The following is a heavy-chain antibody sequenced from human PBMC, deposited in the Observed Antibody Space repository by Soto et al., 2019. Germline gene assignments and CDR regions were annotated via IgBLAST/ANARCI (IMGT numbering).Heavy chain of an antibody. CDR3: AAGGSGSYYTLDY. D-gene: IGHD3-10*01. CDR1: GFTFTSSS. J-gene: IGHJ4*02. Sequence: SVNGSWKPSGFTFTSSSVQWVRQARGQRLEWIGWIVVGSGNTNYAQKFQERVTITRDMSTSTAYMELSSLRSEDTAVYYCAAGGSGSYYTLDYWGQGTLVTVSS. CDR2: IVVGSGNT. V-gene: IGHV1-58*01.